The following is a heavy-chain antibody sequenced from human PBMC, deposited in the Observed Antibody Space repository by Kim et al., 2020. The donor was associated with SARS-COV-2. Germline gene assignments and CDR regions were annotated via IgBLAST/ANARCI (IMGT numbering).Heavy chain of an antibody. CDR1: GGSISSGGYY. J-gene: IGHJ4*02. CDR2: IYYSGST. CDR3: ARWDPYGDSKFDY. D-gene: IGHD4-17*01. V-gene: IGHV4-31*03. Sequence: SETLSLTCTVSGGSISSGGYYWSWIRQHPGKGLEWIGYIYYSGSTYYNPSLKSRVTISVETSKNQFSLKLSSVTAADTAVYYCARWDPYGDSKFDYWGQGTLVTVSS.